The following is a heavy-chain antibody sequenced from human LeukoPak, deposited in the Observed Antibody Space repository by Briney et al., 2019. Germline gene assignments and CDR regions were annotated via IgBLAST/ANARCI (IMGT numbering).Heavy chain of an antibody. CDR1: GFTSIAYA. Sequence: GGSLRLSCVGSGFTSIAYALTWARQAPGKGLEWVSGISGGGVTTYYADSVKGRFTISRDNSKNTLYLQMNSLRAEDTAVYYCARGASSGYYYDAFDIWGQGTMVTVSS. CDR2: ISGGGVTT. CDR3: ARGASSGYYYDAFDI. D-gene: IGHD3-22*01. J-gene: IGHJ3*02. V-gene: IGHV3-23*01.